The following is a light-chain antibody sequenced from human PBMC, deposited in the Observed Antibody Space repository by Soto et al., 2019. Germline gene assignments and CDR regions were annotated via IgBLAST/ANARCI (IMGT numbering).Light chain of an antibody. Sequence: QSALTQPASVSGSPGQSITISCTGTSSDVGGYNYVSWYQQHPGKAPKLMIYDDSNRPSGVSNRFSGSKSGNTASLTISGLQAEDEADYYCTSYTSSITVVFGGGTKLTVL. CDR2: DDS. V-gene: IGLV2-14*01. J-gene: IGLJ2*01. CDR1: SSDVGGYNY. CDR3: TSYTSSITVV.